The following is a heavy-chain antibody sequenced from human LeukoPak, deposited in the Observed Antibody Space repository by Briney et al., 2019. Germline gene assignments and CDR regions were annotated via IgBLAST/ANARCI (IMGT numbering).Heavy chain of an antibody. CDR2: IRYDGSNK. D-gene: IGHD6-13*01. V-gene: IGHV3-30*02. Sequence: GGSLRLSCAASGFTFSSYGMHWVRQAPGKGLEWVAFIRYDGSNKYYADSVKGRFTISRDNSKNTLYLQMNSLRAEDTAVYYCAKEGGWYSSSWYSGAFDIWGQGTMVTVSS. CDR1: GFTFSSYG. J-gene: IGHJ3*02. CDR3: AKEGGWYSSSWYSGAFDI.